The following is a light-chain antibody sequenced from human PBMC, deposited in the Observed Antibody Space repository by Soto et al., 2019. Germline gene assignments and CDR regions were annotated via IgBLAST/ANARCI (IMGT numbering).Light chain of an antibody. CDR1: QSLSRSY. CDR2: AAS. V-gene: IGKV3-20*01. J-gene: IGKJ1*01. CDR3: QQYGTSVWT. Sequence: EIVLTQFPGTLSLSPGERATLSCRASQSLSRSYLAWYHQKPGQDPRLLICAASSRAAGIPDRFSGSGSGTDFTLTISRLEPEDFAVYYCQQYGTSVWTFGQGTKVEIE.